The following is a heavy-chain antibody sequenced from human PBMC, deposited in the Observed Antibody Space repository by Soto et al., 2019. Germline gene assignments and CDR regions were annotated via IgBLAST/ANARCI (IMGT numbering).Heavy chain of an antibody. J-gene: IGHJ6*03. CDR2: INSDGSST. CDR1: GFTFSSYW. CDR3: ARDGGGSSWPPNTYYYYYYMDV. Sequence: QPWGSLRLSCAASGFTFSSYWMHWVRQAPGKGLVWVSRINSDGSSTSYADSVKGRFTISRDNAKNTLYLQMNSLRAEDTAVYYCARDGGGSSWPPNTYYYYYYMDVWGKGTTVTVSS. D-gene: IGHD6-13*01. V-gene: IGHV3-74*01.